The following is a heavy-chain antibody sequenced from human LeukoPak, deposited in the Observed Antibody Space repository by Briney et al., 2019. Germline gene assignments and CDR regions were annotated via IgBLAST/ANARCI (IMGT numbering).Heavy chain of an antibody. CDR3: ARDRGAVAAHFGY. V-gene: IGHV4-59*01. CDR2: IYYSGST. CDR1: GGSISSYY. Sequence: SETLSLTCTVSGGSISSYYWSWIRQPPGKGLEWIGYIYYSGSTNYNPSLKSRVTISVDTSKNQFSLKLSSVTAADTAVYYCARDRGAVAAHFGYWGQGTLVTVSS. D-gene: IGHD6-19*01. J-gene: IGHJ4*02.